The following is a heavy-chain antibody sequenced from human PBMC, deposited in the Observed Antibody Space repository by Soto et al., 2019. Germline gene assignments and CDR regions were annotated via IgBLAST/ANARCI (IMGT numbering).Heavy chain of an antibody. CDR1: GYTFTSYG. J-gene: IGHJ4*02. V-gene: IGHV1-18*01. D-gene: IGHD2-15*01. CDR3: AREISPGVVVAATLGFDY. Sequence: QVQLVQSGAEVKKPGASVKVSCKASGYTFTSYGISWVRQAPGQGLEWMGWISAYNGNTNYAQKLQGRVTMTTDTSTSTAHMELRSLRSDDTAVYYCAREISPGVVVAATLGFDYWGQGTLVTVSS. CDR2: ISAYNGNT.